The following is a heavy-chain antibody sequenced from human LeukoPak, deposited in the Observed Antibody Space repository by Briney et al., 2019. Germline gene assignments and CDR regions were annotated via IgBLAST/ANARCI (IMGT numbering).Heavy chain of an antibody. D-gene: IGHD3-22*01. CDR2: IYYSGST. V-gene: IGHV4-59*08. J-gene: IGHJ4*02. CDR3: ARHYDSSGPFDY. CDR1: GGSISSYY. Sequence: SETLSLTCTVSGGSISSYYWSWIRQPPGKGLEWIGYIYYSGSTNYNPSLKSRVTISVDTSKNQFSLKLSSVTAADTAVYYCARHYDSSGPFDYWGQRTLVTVSS.